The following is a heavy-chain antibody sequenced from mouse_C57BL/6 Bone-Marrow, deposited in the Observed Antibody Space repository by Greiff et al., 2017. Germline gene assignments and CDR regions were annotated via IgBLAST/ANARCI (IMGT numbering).Heavy chain of an antibody. CDR2: ISSGSSTI. D-gene: IGHD2-1*01. V-gene: IGHV5-17*01. CDR1: GFTFSDYG. CDR3: ARSIYDGIHMDY. Sequence: EVKLMESGGGLVKPGGSLKLSCAASGFTFSDYGMHWVRQAPEKGLEWVAYISSGSSTIYYADTVKGRFTISRDNAKNTLFLQMTSLRSEDTAMYYCARSIYDGIHMDYWGQGTSVTVSS. J-gene: IGHJ4*01.